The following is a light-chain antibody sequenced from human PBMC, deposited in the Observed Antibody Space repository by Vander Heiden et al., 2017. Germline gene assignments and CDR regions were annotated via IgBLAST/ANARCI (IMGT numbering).Light chain of an antibody. CDR1: GVPKQY. V-gene: IGLV3-25*03. CDR3: QSADSSGTYTEVV. J-gene: IGLJ2*01. CDR2: KDS. Sequence: SSDLTQPPSVSVAPVPTARITCPGDGVPKQYDYWYQQKPGQDPVLVIEKDSGRPAGIPVRCSVSSSGTTVTLTISGVQAEDEAEDDGQSADSSGTYTEVVFGGGTKLTVL.